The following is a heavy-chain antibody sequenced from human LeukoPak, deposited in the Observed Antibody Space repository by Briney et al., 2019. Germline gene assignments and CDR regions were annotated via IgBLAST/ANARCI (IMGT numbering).Heavy chain of an antibody. V-gene: IGHV3-43D*03. CDR2: ISWDGGST. CDR3: AKESVAGTRAYTYYFDY. Sequence: GGSLRLSCAASGFTFDDYAMHWVRQAPGKGLEWVSLISWDGGSTYYADSVKGRFTISRDNSKNSLYLQMNSLRAEDTALYYCAKESVAGTRAYTYYFDYWGQGTLVTASS. CDR1: GFTFDDYA. J-gene: IGHJ4*02. D-gene: IGHD6-19*01.